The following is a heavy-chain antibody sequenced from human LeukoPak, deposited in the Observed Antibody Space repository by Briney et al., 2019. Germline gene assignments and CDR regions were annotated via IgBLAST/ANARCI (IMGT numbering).Heavy chain of an antibody. J-gene: IGHJ4*02. V-gene: IGHV3-30*04. CDR1: GFTFSSYA. CDR2: ISYDGSNK. D-gene: IGHD6-13*01. CDR3: ARESRAAASTLDY. Sequence: GGSLRLSCAASGFTFSSYAMHWVHQAPGKGLEWVAVISYDGSNKYYADSVKGRFTISRDNSKNTLYLQMNSLRAEDTAVYYCARESRAAASTLDYWGQGTLVTVSS.